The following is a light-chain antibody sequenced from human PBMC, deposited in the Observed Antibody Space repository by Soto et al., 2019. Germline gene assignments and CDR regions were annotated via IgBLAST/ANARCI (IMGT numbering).Light chain of an antibody. CDR2: GAS. CDR1: QRVSARY. J-gene: IGKJ1*01. V-gene: IGKV3-20*01. Sequence: IVLTQSPGTLSLSPGDRATLSCRASQRVSARYLAWFHQKPGQAHRLLIFGASARATGIPARFSGSGSGTDFTLTIDRLEPEDFAMYYCQQYSDSPPTFGQGTKLEIK. CDR3: QQYSDSPPT.